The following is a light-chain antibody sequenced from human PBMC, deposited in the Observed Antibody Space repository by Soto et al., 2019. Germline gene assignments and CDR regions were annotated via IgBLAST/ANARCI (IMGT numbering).Light chain of an antibody. Sequence: EIVLTQSPGTLSLSPGDRATLFCRARQSLTNPYIAWYQEKPGQAPRLLIYGASSRATGIPDRFSGSGFGTDFTLTISSLEPEDAAVYYCQQRSNWPPITFGQGTRLEIK. V-gene: IGKV3D-20*02. J-gene: IGKJ5*01. CDR3: QQRSNWPPIT. CDR1: QSLTNPY. CDR2: GAS.